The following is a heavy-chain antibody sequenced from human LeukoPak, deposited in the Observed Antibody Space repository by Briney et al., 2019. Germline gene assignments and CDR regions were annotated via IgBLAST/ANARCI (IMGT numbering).Heavy chain of an antibody. D-gene: IGHD7-27*01. CDR2: IKPSGGTT. Sequence: ASVKVSCEASGYTFNTYHIHWVRQAPGQGLEWMGIIKPSGGTTTYAQKFQGRVTMTRDTSTSTVYMELSSLTSDDTAVYYCARDYGGNWGTYNYFDLWGRGTLVTVSS. J-gene: IGHJ2*01. CDR1: GYTFNTYH. CDR3: ARDYGGNWGTYNYFDL. V-gene: IGHV1-46*02.